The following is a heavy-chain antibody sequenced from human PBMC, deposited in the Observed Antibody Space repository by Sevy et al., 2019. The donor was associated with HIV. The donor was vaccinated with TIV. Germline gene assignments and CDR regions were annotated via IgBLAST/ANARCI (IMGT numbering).Heavy chain of an antibody. CDR3: ARDRASVAAGPSGWFDP. D-gene: IGHD6-19*01. J-gene: IGHJ5*02. Sequence: ASVKVSCKASGYTFTGYYMHWVRQAPGQGLEWMGWINPNSGGTNYAQKFQGRVTMTRDTSISTAYMELSRLRSDDTAVYYGARDRASVAAGPSGWFDPWGQGTLVTVSS. CDR1: GYTFTGYY. V-gene: IGHV1-2*02. CDR2: INPNSGGT.